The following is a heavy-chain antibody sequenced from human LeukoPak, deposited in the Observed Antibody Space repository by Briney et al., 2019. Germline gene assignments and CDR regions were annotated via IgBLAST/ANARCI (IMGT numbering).Heavy chain of an antibody. CDR3: ARDRADGYNVFDY. Sequence: SQTLSLTCTVSGGSISSGGYYWSWIRRHPGKGLEWIGYIYYSGSTYYNPSLKSRVTISVDTSKNQFSLKLSSVTAADTAVYYCARDRADGYNVFDYWGQGTLVTVSS. J-gene: IGHJ4*02. CDR1: GGSISSGGYY. CDR2: IYYSGST. V-gene: IGHV4-31*03. D-gene: IGHD5-24*01.